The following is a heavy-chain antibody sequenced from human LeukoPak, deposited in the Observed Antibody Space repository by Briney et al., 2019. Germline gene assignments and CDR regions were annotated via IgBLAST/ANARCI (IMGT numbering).Heavy chain of an antibody. Sequence: PGGSLRLSCAVSGFTFSSNYMSWVRQAPGKGVEWVSVIYSGGSTYYSDSVKGRFTISRDNSKNTLYLQMNSLRAEDTAVYYCARGYQGSGHFDYWGQGTLVTVSS. J-gene: IGHJ4*02. V-gene: IGHV3-53*01. CDR1: GFTFSSNY. CDR2: IYSGGST. D-gene: IGHD2-15*01. CDR3: ARGYQGSGHFDY.